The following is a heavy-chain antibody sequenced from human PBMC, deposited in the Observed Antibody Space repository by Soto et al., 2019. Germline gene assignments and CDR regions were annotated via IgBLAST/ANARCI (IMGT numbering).Heavy chain of an antibody. CDR1: GGSISSYF. V-gene: IGHV4-59*08. D-gene: IGHD7-27*01. Sequence: QVYLQESGPGLVRPSETLSLTCTVSGGSISSYFWSWIRQPPGRGLEWIGYIHYSGSTNNYNPSLKSRVIMSVDTSKIHFSLNLSSVTAADTAVYYCVRHNWGYYFDFWGQGTLVTVSS. CDR3: VRHNWGYYFDF. CDR2: IHYSGSTN. J-gene: IGHJ4*02.